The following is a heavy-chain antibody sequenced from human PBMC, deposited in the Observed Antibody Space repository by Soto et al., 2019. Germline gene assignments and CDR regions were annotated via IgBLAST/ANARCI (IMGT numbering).Heavy chain of an antibody. CDR1: GVSIINTSYY. CDR2: IYFSGST. CDR3: ARHGSY. J-gene: IGHJ4*02. Sequence: SETLSLTCSVSGVSIINTSYYWGCIRQAPWKGLEWVGTIYFSGSTFYNPSLKSRVTISIDTSKNQFSLRLSSVTAADTAVYYCARHGSYWGQGTLVTVSS. V-gene: IGHV4-39*01.